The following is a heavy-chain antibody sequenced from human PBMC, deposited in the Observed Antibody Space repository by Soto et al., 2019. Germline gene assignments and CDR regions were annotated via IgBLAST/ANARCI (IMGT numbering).Heavy chain of an antibody. D-gene: IGHD2-15*01. CDR3: ARGHLGITTTGTWYDFDY. CDR2: IYYSGRT. Sequence: SETLSLTRTFSCDSLSSYYWTWIRQPPGKGLEYIGYIYYSGRTYYNPSLKSRVTISVDTSKNQFSLKLSSVTAADTAVYYCARGHLGITTTGTWYDFDYWGQGTLVTVSS. V-gene: IGHV4-59*01. CDR1: CDSLSSYY. J-gene: IGHJ4*02.